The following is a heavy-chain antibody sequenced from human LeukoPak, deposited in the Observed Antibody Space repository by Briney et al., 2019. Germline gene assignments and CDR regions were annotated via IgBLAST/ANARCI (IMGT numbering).Heavy chain of an antibody. CDR3: ARHEKDSEQLWLRYYDY. CDR2: MYYSGNT. J-gene: IGHJ4*02. V-gene: IGHV4-39*01. CDR1: GGSISSSSYY. D-gene: IGHD5-18*01. Sequence: PSETLSLTCTVSGGSISSSSYYWGWIRQPPGKGVEWIGSMYYSGNTYYNPSLKRRVTISVDTAKNQYSLKLSPGADAATVVCYFARHEKDSEQLWLRYYDYWGQGTLVTVSS.